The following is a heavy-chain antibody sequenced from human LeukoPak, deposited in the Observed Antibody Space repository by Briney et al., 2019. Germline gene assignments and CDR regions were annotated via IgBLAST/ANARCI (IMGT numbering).Heavy chain of an antibody. J-gene: IGHJ3*02. D-gene: IGHD3-3*01. CDR2: ISYDGSNK. CDR1: GFTFSSYG. V-gene: IGHV3-30*03. CDR3: ASPEWLPDAIDI. Sequence: GGSLRLSCAASGFTFSSYGMHWVRQAPGKGLEWVAVISYDGSNKYYADSVKGRFTISRDNSKNTLYLQMNSLRAEDTAVYYCASPEWLPDAIDIWGQGTMVTVSS.